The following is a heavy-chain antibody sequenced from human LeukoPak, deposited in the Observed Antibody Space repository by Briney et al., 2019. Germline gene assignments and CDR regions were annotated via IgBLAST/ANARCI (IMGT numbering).Heavy chain of an antibody. V-gene: IGHV3-30-3*01. D-gene: IGHD3-10*01. CDR2: ISYDGSNK. J-gene: IGHJ4*02. CDR1: GFTFSSYA. Sequence: GGSLRLSCAASGFTFSSYAMRWVRQAPGKGLEWVAVISYDGSNKYYADSVKGRFTISRDNSKNTLYLQMNSLRAEDTAVYYCARGPFLGVWGQGTLVTVSS. CDR3: ARGPFLGV.